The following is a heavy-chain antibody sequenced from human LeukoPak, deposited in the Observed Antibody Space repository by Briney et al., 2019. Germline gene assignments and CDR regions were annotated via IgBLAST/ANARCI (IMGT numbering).Heavy chain of an antibody. CDR3: ARDLGDGYNYLY. CDR1: GYTFTTYY. V-gene: IGHV1-46*01. J-gene: IGHJ4*02. CDR2: VNPTGGGT. D-gene: IGHD5-24*01. Sequence: ASVKVSCKASGYTFTTYYMHWVRQAPGQGLEWMGLVNPTGGGTSYAQKFQGRVTMTRDTSTSTVYMGLSSLRSEDTAVYYCARDLGDGYNYLYWGQGTLVTVSS.